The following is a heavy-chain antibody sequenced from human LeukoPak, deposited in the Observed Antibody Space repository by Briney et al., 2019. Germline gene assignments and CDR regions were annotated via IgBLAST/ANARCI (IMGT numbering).Heavy chain of an antibody. CDR3: AAFFCGGDCSNPQGYYYYYGMDV. J-gene: IGHJ6*02. Sequence: ASVKVSCKASGYTFTSYYMHWVRQAPGQGLEWMGIINPSGGSTSYAQKFQGRVTMTRDTSTSTVYMELSSLRSEDTAVYYCAAFFCGGDCSNPQGYYYYYGMDVWGQGTTVTVSS. D-gene: IGHD2-21*02. CDR2: INPSGGST. CDR1: GYTFTSYY. V-gene: IGHV1-46*01.